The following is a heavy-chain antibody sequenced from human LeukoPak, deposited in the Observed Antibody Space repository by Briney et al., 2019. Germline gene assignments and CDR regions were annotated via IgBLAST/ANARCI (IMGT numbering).Heavy chain of an antibody. CDR1: GGSISSYY. CDR2: IYYSGST. J-gene: IGHJ6*03. D-gene: IGHD5-12*01. Sequence: PSETLSLTCTVSGGSISSYYWSWIRQPPGKGLEWIGYIYYSGSTYYNPSLKSRVTISVDTSKNQFSLKLSSVTAADTAVYYCARDNRVATIGHYYYYMDVWGKGTTVTIS. CDR3: ARDNRVATIGHYYYYMDV. V-gene: IGHV4-59*12.